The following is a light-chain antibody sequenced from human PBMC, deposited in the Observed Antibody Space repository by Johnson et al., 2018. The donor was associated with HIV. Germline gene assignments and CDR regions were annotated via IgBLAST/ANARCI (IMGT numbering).Light chain of an antibody. CDR1: NSNIGNNY. J-gene: IGLJ1*01. Sequence: QSVLTQPPSVSAAPGQKVTISCSGSNSNIGNNYVSWYQQLPGTAPKLLIYETTKRPSGIPDRFSGSRSGTSATLGITGLQTGDEADYYCATCHNSLRVFGTGTKVTVL. CDR3: ATCHNSLRV. CDR2: ETT. V-gene: IGLV1-51*02.